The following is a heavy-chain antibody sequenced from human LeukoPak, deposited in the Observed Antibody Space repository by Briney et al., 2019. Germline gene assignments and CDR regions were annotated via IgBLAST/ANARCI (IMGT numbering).Heavy chain of an antibody. CDR3: AKVQARYFDWSHFDY. V-gene: IGHV3-21*04. CDR1: GFTFSSYS. J-gene: IGHJ4*02. CDR2: ISSSSSYI. D-gene: IGHD3-9*01. Sequence: GGSLRLSCAASGFTFSSYSMNWVRQAPGKGLEWVSSISSSSSYIYYADSVKGRFTISRDNAKNSLYLQMNSLRAEDTALYYCAKVQARYFDWSHFDYWGQGTLVTVSS.